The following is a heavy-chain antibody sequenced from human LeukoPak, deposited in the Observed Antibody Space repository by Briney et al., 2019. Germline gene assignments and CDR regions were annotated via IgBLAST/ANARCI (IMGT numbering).Heavy chain of an antibody. CDR2: TYYRSKWNN. CDR1: GDSVSSNSAA. J-gene: IGHJ4*01. D-gene: IGHD1-26*01. Sequence: SQTLSLTCVISGDSVSSNSAAWNWIRLSPSRGLEWLGRTYYRSKWNNDYALSVKSRITINPDTSKNQFSLQVNSVTPEDTAVYYCARGRGELIDYWGHGTLVTVSS. CDR3: ARGRGELIDY. V-gene: IGHV6-1*01.